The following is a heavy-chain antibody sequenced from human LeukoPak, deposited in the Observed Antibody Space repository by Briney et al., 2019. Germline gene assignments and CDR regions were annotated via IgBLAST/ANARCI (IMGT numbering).Heavy chain of an antibody. D-gene: IGHD6-19*01. CDR3: ATTENSSGWFGY. CDR1: GGSISGYY. V-gene: IGHV4-59*08. CDR2: IYYSGST. Sequence: SETLSLTCTVSGGSISGYYWSWIRQPPGKGLEWIGYIYYSGSTNYNPSLKSRVTISVDMSKNQFSLKLSSVTAADTAVYYCATTENSSGWFGYWGQGTLVTVSS. J-gene: IGHJ4*02.